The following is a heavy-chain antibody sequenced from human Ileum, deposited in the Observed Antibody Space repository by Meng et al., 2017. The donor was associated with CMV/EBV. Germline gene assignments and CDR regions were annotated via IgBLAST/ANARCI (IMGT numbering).Heavy chain of an antibody. CDR1: GFDVSDNH. D-gene: IGHD7-27*01. CDR3: ARCLYWGGMDV. Sequence: GGSLRLSCVVSGFDVSDNHVNWVRQAPGKGLEWVSGINWNGGSTGYADSVKGRFTISRDNAKNSLYLQMNSLRAEDTALYYCARCLYWGGMDVWGQGTTVTVSS. J-gene: IGHJ6*02. V-gene: IGHV3-20*04. CDR2: INWNGGST.